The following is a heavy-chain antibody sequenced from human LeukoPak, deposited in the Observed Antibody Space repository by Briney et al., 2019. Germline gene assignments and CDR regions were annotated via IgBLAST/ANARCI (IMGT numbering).Heavy chain of an antibody. CDR2: IRSKANSYAT. D-gene: IGHD3-16*02. J-gene: IGHJ4*02. CDR3: TTTYYDYVWGSYRYLFDY. CDR1: GFTFSGSA. V-gene: IGHV3-73*01. Sequence: GGSLRLSCAASGFTFSGSAMHWVRQASGKGLEWLGRIRSKANSYATAYAASVKGRFTISRDDLKNTAYLQMYSLKTEDTAVYYCTTTYYDYVWGSYRYLFDYWGQGTLVTVSS.